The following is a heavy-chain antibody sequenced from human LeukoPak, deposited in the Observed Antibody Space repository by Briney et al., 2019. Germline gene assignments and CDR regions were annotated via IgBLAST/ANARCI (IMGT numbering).Heavy chain of an antibody. CDR3: ARTSGSWYAPPSAEYFQH. V-gene: IGHV1-69*13. J-gene: IGHJ1*01. D-gene: IGHD6-13*01. CDR2: IIPIFGTT. CDR1: GGTFSSYA. Sequence: SVKVSCKASGGTFSSYAISWVRQASGQGLERMGGIIPIFGTTNYAQKFQGRVTITADESTSTAYMELSSLRSEDTAVYYCARTSGSWYAPPSAEYFQHWGQGTLVTVSS.